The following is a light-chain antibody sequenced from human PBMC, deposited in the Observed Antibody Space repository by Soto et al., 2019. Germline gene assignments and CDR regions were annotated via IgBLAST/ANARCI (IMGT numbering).Light chain of an antibody. V-gene: IGLV2-14*01. CDR2: EVS. CDR3: SSYTSSSTL. CDR1: SSDVGSYNY. J-gene: IGLJ1*01. Sequence: QSVLTQPASVSGSPGQSITISCTGTSSDVGSYNYVSWYQQHPGKAPKLMIYEVSDRPSGISSRFSGSKSGNTASLTISGLQTEDEADYYCSSYTSSSTLFXTGTKGTVL.